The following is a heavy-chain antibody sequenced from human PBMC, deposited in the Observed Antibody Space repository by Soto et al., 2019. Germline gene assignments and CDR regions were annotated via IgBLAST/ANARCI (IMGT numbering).Heavy chain of an antibody. Sequence: EVQLVESGGGLVQPGGSLRLSCAASGFNFSRYWINWVRQAPGKGLEWVATKKQDRTETYYVDSVKGRFTISRDNSKNSLYLQMNSLTAEDTAVYYCARDWDTYGYGGFDNWGQGTLVTVSS. CDR3: ARDWDTYGYGGFDN. CDR2: KKQDRTET. D-gene: IGHD5-18*01. J-gene: IGHJ4*02. CDR1: GFNFSRYW. V-gene: IGHV3-7*03.